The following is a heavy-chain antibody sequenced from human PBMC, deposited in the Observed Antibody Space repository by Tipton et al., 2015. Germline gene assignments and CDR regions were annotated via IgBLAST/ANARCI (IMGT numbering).Heavy chain of an antibody. J-gene: IGHJ6*02. D-gene: IGHD6-19*01. CDR2: FLNSGTI. Sequence: TLSLTCTVSGGSISSSNSYWGWIRQPPGKGLEWLGTFLNSGTIHYNPSLKSRVTVSVDTSTNQFSLKLNSVTAADTAIYYCARDASGWYVDAMDVWGQGTTVTVSS. CDR3: ARDASGWYVDAMDV. V-gene: IGHV4-39*07. CDR1: GGSISSSNSY.